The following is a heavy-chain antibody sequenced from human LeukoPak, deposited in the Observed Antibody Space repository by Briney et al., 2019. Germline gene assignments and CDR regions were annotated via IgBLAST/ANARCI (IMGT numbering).Heavy chain of an antibody. CDR2: ISSNGGST. Sequence: GGSLRLSCSASGFTFSSYAMHWVRQAPGKGLEYVSAISSNGGSTYYADSVKGRFTISRDNSKNTLYLQMSSLRAEDTAVYYCVPIRYSSGWVIDYWGQGTPVTVSS. D-gene: IGHD6-19*01. J-gene: IGHJ4*02. CDR3: VPIRYSSGWVIDY. CDR1: GFTFSSYA. V-gene: IGHV3-64D*06.